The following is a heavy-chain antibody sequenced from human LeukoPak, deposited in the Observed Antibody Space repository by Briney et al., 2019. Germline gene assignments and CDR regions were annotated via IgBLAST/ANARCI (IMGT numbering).Heavy chain of an antibody. V-gene: IGHV3-74*01. CDR3: VRVKEWLSLLPFDY. Sequence: PGGSLRLSCAASGFTFSSYWMHWVRQAPGKGLVWVSRINSDGSSTNYADSVKGRFTISRDNAKNTLYLRMNSLRAEDTAVYYCVRVKEWLSLLPFDYWGQGTLVTVSS. J-gene: IGHJ4*02. D-gene: IGHD3-3*01. CDR1: GFTFSSYW. CDR2: INSDGSST.